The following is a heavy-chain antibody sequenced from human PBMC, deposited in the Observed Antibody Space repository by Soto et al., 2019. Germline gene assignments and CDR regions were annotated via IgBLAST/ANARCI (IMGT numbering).Heavy chain of an antibody. Sequence: QVQLHQWGAGLLKPSETLSLTCGVYNGSLMGYYWTWVRQPPGKGLEWIGEINHFGSPNYNPSLKSRVAISIDTSKHQFSLSLRSLTAADTAVYYCASLNGGRFLDKGDYWGQGILVTVSS. V-gene: IGHV4-34*01. D-gene: IGHD3-3*01. CDR3: ASLNGGRFLDKGDY. CDR2: INHFGSP. CDR1: NGSLMGYY. J-gene: IGHJ4*02.